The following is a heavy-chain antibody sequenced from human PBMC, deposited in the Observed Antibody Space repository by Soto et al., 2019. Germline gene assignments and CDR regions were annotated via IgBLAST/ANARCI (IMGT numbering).Heavy chain of an antibody. CDR3: ARDLWGYCGTDCYPLDV. CDR2: LYNAGST. D-gene: IGHD2-21*02. CDR1: GGSISRYY. Sequence: QVRLQESGPGLVKPSETLSLTCTVSGGSISRYYWSWIRQPPGKGLEWIGYLYNAGSTIYNPSLTSRVTLAVDMSQNQFSLNLNYVTAADTAVYYCARDLWGYCGTDCYPLDVWGQGTTVTVSS. J-gene: IGHJ6*02. V-gene: IGHV4-59*01.